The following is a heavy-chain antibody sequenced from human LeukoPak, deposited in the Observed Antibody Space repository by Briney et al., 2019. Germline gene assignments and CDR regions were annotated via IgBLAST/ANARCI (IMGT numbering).Heavy chain of an antibody. V-gene: IGHV4-59*01. Sequence: SETLSLTCTISYGSMYSYYWSWIRQPPGKGLEWIGYIYYTGSINYNPSLKSRVSISIDTPKNQFSLKLSSVTSADTAVYYCVREDNCFDPWGQGTLVTVSS. CDR2: IYYTGSI. CDR3: VREDNCFDP. CDR1: YGSMYSYY. J-gene: IGHJ5*02.